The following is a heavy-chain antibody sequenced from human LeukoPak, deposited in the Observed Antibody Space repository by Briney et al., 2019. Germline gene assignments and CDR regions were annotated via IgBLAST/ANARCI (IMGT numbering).Heavy chain of an antibody. V-gene: IGHV3-23*01. CDR2: ISGSGSGSST. Sequence: GGSLRLSCAASGFTFSSSAMSWVRQAPGKGLEWVSTISGSGSGSSTYYADSVKGRFTISRDNSKNTLNLQMNSLRAEDTAVYYCAKSGYNRFDYWGQGTLVTVSS. J-gene: IGHJ4*02. CDR3: AKSGYNRFDY. CDR1: GFTFSSSA. D-gene: IGHD5-24*01.